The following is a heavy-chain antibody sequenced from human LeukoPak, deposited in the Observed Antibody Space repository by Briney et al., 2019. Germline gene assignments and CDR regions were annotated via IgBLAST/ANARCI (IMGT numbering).Heavy chain of an antibody. CDR3: VRNQWVEQYWYFDL. D-gene: IGHD1/OR15-1a*01. V-gene: IGHV3-23*01. Sequence: PGGSLRLSCAASGFTFRNYAMSWVRQAPGKGLEWVSGINGADTTTLYADSVKDRFTISRDNSKNALSLQMNSLRAEDTAVYYCVRNQWVEQYWYFDLWGRGTLVTVSS. J-gene: IGHJ2*01. CDR1: GFTFRNYA. CDR2: INGADTTT.